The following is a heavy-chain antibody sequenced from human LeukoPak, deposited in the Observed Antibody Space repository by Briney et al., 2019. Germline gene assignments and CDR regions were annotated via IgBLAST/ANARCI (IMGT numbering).Heavy chain of an antibody. J-gene: IGHJ4*02. CDR2: FSGSGGST. Sequence: GGSLRLSCAASGFTFSSYAMSWVRQAPGKGLQWVSAFSGSGGSTYYADSVKGRFTISRDNSRNTLYLQTNSLRAEDTAVYYCARSGLSRFGFWGQGTLVTVSS. CDR1: GFTFSSYA. CDR3: ARSGLSRFGF. D-gene: IGHD2/OR15-2a*01. V-gene: IGHV3-23*01.